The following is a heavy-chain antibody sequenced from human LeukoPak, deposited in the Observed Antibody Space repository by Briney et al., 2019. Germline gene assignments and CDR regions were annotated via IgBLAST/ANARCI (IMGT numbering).Heavy chain of an antibody. CDR2: ISYDGSNK. J-gene: IGHJ4*02. CDR1: GFTFSSYG. V-gene: IGHV3-30*18. D-gene: IGHD3-22*01. CDR3: AKDMSSGYQGYFDY. Sequence: AGSLRLSCAASGFTFSSYGMHWVRQAPGKGLEWVAVISYDGSNKYYADSVKGRFTISRDNSKNTLYLQMNSLRAEDTAVYYCAKDMSSGYQGYFDYWGQGTLVTVSS.